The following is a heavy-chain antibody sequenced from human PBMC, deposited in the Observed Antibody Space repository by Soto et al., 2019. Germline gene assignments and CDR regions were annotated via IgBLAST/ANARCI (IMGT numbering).Heavy chain of an antibody. V-gene: IGHV4-31*03. CDR2: IYFTGST. J-gene: IGHJ4*02. Sequence: SETLSLTCTVSGHSLSSGGYYWSWIRQHPGKGLEWVGYIYFTGSTLYNPSLKSRLAMSLDTSKNQFSLRLTSVTAADTAVYFCARDWGSSGWPNWGQGTLDTVSS. D-gene: IGHD6-19*01. CDR1: GHSLSSGGYY. CDR3: ARDWGSSGWPN.